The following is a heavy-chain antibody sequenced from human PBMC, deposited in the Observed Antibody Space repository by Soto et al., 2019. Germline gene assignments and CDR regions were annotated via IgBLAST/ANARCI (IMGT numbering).Heavy chain of an antibody. CDR2: ITYDGSNK. CDR1: GFTFSSYG. D-gene: IGHD3-10*01. J-gene: IGHJ4*02. V-gene: IGHV3-30*18. CDR3: AKVVWHGSGSATFAY. Sequence: QVQLVESGGDVVQPGRSLRLSCAASGFTFSSYGMHWVRQAPGKGLEWVAAITYDGSNKYYGDSVEGRFTISRDTSKNTLYLQMNGLRPEDTAVYYCAKVVWHGSGSATFAYWGQGTLVTVSS.